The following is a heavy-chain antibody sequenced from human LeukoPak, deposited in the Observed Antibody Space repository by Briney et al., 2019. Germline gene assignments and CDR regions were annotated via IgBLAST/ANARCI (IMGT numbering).Heavy chain of an antibody. D-gene: IGHD2-2*01. CDR1: GGSISSYY. J-gene: IGHJ5*02. CDR2: IYYSGST. CDR3: AREIACSSTSCYRPSNWFDP. Sequence: SETLSLTCTVSGGSISSYYWSWIRQPPGKGLEWIGYIYYSGSTNYNPSLKSRVTISVDTSKNQFSLKLSSVTAADTAVYYCAREIACSSTSCYRPSNWFDPWGQGTLVTVSS. V-gene: IGHV4-59*01.